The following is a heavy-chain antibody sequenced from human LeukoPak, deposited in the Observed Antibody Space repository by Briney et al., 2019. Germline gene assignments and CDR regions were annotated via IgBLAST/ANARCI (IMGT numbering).Heavy chain of an antibody. J-gene: IGHJ5*02. D-gene: IGHD1-1*01. Sequence: GGSLRLSCAASGFTVSSYAMSWVRQTPGKGLEWVSAISGSGGSTYYADSVKGRFTISRDNSKNTLYLQMNSLRAEDTAVYYCAKDLSAYNWKSWFDPWGQGTLVTVSS. V-gene: IGHV3-23*01. CDR1: GFTVSSYA. CDR2: ISGSGGST. CDR3: AKDLSAYNWKSWFDP.